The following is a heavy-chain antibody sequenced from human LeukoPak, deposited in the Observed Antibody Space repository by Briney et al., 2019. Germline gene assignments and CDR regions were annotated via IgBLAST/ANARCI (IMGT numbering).Heavy chain of an antibody. CDR1: GFTFSSYA. Sequence: PGGSLRLSCAASGFTFSSYARSWVRQAPGKGLEWVSAISGSGGSTYYADSVKGRFTISRDNSKNTLYLQMNSLRAEDTAVYYCAKTSNYDFWSGSLYYYYMDVWGKGTTVTVSS. CDR3: AKTSNYDFWSGSLYYYYMDV. D-gene: IGHD3-3*01. V-gene: IGHV3-23*01. J-gene: IGHJ6*03. CDR2: ISGSGGST.